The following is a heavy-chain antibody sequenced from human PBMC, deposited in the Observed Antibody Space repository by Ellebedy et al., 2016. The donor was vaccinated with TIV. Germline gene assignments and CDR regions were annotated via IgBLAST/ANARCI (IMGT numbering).Heavy chain of an antibody. CDR1: GFTFSSYT. CDR2: ISGSSTYT. D-gene: IGHD4-17*01. CDR3: ARKVPAPTTVPPNWYFDL. V-gene: IGHV3-21*01. J-gene: IGHJ2*01. Sequence: PGGSLRLSCAASGFTFSSYTMNWVRQAPGKGLEWVSSISGSSTYTYYADSVRGRFAISRDNAKNSLYLQMNSLRAEDTAVYYCARKVPAPTTVPPNWYFDLWGRGTLVTVSS.